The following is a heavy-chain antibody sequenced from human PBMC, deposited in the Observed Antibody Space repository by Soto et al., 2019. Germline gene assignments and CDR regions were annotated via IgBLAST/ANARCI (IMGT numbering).Heavy chain of an antibody. Sequence: GASVKVSCKASGGTFSSYAISWVRQAPGQGLEWMGGIIPIFGTANYAQKFQGRVTITADTSTSTAYMELRSLRSDDTAVYYCASGPDNSSWYVAPVFDYGGQGTLVPVSS. CDR2: IIPIFGTA. CDR1: GGTFSSYA. V-gene: IGHV1-69*06. J-gene: IGHJ4*02. CDR3: ASGPDNSSWYVAPVFDY. D-gene: IGHD6-13*01.